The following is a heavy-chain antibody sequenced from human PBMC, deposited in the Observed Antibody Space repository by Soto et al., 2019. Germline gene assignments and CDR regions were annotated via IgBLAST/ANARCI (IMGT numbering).Heavy chain of an antibody. V-gene: IGHV3-74*03. CDR2: INSDGSSI. CDR1: GFTFSSYW. CDR3: VRDDIGVGFGY. D-gene: IGHD2-8*01. Sequence: GGSLRLSCAASGFTFSSYWMFWVRQAPGKGLVWVSHINSDGSSITYADSVKGRFTISRDNAKNTVYLQMNSLRADDTAVYYCVRDDIGVGFGYWGLGTXVTVSS. J-gene: IGHJ4*02.